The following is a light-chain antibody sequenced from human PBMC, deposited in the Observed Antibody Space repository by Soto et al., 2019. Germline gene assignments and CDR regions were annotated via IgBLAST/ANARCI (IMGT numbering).Light chain of an antibody. J-gene: IGKJ5*01. Sequence: DIHMTQSPSSLSASLGHTFTITCRASQSISSYLNWYQQKTGKAPKLLIYAASSLQSGVPSRFSGSGYGTDLTITISSLQNEDFETYYCQQSYSNPITFGHGTRLEIK. V-gene: IGKV1-39*01. CDR2: AAS. CDR3: QQSYSNPIT. CDR1: QSISSY.